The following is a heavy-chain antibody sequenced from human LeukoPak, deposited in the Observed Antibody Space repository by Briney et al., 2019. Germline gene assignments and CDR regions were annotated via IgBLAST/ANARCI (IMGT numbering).Heavy chain of an antibody. CDR3: ARGGSGSYYYYYGMDV. V-gene: IGHV1-2*04. D-gene: IGHD6-19*01. CDR2: FNPNSGGT. J-gene: IGHJ6*02. CDR1: GYTFTGYY. Sequence: ASVKVSCKASGYTFTGYYMHWVRQAPGQGLEWMGWFNPNSGGTNYAQKFQGWVTMTRDTSISTAYMELSRLRSDDTAVYYCARGGSGSYYYYYGMDVWGQGTTVTVSS.